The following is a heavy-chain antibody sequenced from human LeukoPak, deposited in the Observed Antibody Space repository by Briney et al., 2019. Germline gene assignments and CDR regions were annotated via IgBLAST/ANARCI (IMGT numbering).Heavy chain of an antibody. Sequence: SETLSLTCTVSGGSISSGSYYWSWIRQPAGKGLEWIGRIYTSGSTNYNPSLRSRVTISVDTSKNQNQCSLRLSTVTAADTAVYYCARGGGRYCIGGSCYSAANWFDPWGQGTLVTVSS. CDR3: ARGGGRYCIGGSCYSAANWFDP. J-gene: IGHJ5*02. CDR2: IYTSGST. V-gene: IGHV4-61*02. CDR1: GGSISSGSYY. D-gene: IGHD2-15*01.